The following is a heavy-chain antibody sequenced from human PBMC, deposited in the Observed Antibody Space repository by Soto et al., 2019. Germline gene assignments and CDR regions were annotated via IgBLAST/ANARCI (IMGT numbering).Heavy chain of an antibody. CDR3: AKNYYGFNYYYGMDV. CDR2: ISGSGGST. Sequence: GGSLRLSCAASGFTFSSYAMSWVRQAPGKGLEWVSAISGSGGSTYYADSVKGRFTISRDNSKNTLYLQMNILRAEDTAVYYCAKNYYGFNYYYGMDVWGQGTTVTVSS. CDR1: GFTFSSYA. J-gene: IGHJ6*02. D-gene: IGHD3-10*01. V-gene: IGHV3-23*01.